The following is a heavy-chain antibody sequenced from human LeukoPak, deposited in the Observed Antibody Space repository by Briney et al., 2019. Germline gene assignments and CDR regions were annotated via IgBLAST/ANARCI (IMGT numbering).Heavy chain of an antibody. J-gene: IGHJ4*02. V-gene: IGHV3-7*01. Sequence: GGSLRLSCAASGFTFSSDWMSWVRQAPGKGLEWVANIKQDGSEKYYVDSVKGRFTISRDNAKNSLYLQMNSLRAEDTALYYCAREGPFGSEKSFDYWGQGTLVTVSS. CDR3: AREGPFGSEKSFDY. CDR2: IKQDGSEK. D-gene: IGHD3-10*01. CDR1: GFTFSSDW.